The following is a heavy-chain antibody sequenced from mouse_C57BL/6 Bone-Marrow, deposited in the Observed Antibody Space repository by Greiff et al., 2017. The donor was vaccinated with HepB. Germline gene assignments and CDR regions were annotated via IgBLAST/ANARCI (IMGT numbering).Heavy chain of an antibody. CDR2: IRLKSDNHAT. CDR3: TGEGY. Sequence: EVKLEESGGGLVQPGGSMKLSCVASGFTFSNYWMNWVRQSPEKGLEWVAQIRLKSDNHATHYAESVKGRFTISRDDSKSSVYLQMNNLRAEDTGIYYCTGEGYWGQGTLVTVSA. J-gene: IGHJ3*01. V-gene: IGHV6-3*01. CDR1: GFTFSNYW.